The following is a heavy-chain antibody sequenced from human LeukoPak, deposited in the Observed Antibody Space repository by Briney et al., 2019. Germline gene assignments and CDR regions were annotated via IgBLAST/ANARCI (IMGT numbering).Heavy chain of an antibody. V-gene: IGHV1-8*03. CDR3: AKGDGITMVRGLWDFDY. D-gene: IGHD3-10*01. CDR2: MNPNSGNT. J-gene: IGHJ4*02. CDR1: GYIFTDYY. Sequence: GASVTVSCKASGYIFTDYYIHWVRQATGQGLEWMGWMNPNSGNTGYAQKFQGRVIITRNTSISTAYMELSSLRSEDTAVYYCAKGDGITMVRGLWDFDYWGQGTLVTVSS.